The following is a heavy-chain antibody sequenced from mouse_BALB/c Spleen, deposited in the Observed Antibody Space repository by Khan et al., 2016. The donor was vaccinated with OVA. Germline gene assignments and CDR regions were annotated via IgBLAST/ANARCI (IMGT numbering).Heavy chain of an antibody. Sequence: VQLQESGAELAKPGASVKMSCKASGYTFTSYWMHWVKQRPGQGLEWIGYINPSTGYTEYNQKFKDKATLTADKSSSTAYMQLSSLASEDSAVYYCANHGSSSAWFNYWGQGTLVTVSA. J-gene: IGHJ3*01. CDR2: INPSTGYT. D-gene: IGHD1-1*01. V-gene: IGHV1-7*01. CDR1: GYTFTSYW. CDR3: ANHGSSSAWFNY.